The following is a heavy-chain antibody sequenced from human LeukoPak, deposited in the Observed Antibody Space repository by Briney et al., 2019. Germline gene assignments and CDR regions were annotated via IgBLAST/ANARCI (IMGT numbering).Heavy chain of an antibody. CDR2: IKEDGGEK. J-gene: IGHJ4*02. CDR3: ARRTPQRALDN. D-gene: IGHD5-24*01. Sequence: PGGSLRLSCAASGFTFSRYWMSWVRQAPGKGLEWVANIKEDGGEKFHVDSVKGRFTISRDNAKNSLFLQINSLRAEDTAVYYCARRTPQRALDNWGQGILVTVSS. V-gene: IGHV3-7*03. CDR1: GFTFSRYW.